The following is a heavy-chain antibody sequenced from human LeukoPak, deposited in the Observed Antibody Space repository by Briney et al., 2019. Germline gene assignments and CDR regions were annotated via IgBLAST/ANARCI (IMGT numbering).Heavy chain of an antibody. CDR2: IRYDGSNK. D-gene: IGHD4-23*01. V-gene: IGHV3-30*02. Sequence: GGSLRLSCAASGFTFSTYAMHWVRQAPGKGLEWVAFIRYDGSNKYYTDSVKGRFTISRDNSKNTLYLQMNSLRAEDTAVYYCANAPYGGNFRFDYWGQGTLVTVSS. J-gene: IGHJ4*02. CDR3: ANAPYGGNFRFDY. CDR1: GFTFSTYA.